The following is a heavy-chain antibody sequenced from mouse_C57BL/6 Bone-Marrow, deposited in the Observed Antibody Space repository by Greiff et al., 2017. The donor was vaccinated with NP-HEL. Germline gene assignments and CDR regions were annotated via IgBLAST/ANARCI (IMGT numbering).Heavy chain of an antibody. CDR2: IYPGDGDT. V-gene: IGHV1-82*01. Sequence: VQLQQSGPELVKPGASVKISCKASGYAFSSSWMNWVKQRPGKGLEWIGRIYPGDGDTNYNGKFKGKATLTADKSSSTAYMQLSSLTSEDSAVYFCASYSNYVYWYFDVWGTGTTVTVSS. CDR1: GYAFSSSW. J-gene: IGHJ1*03. CDR3: ASYSNYVYWYFDV. D-gene: IGHD2-5*01.